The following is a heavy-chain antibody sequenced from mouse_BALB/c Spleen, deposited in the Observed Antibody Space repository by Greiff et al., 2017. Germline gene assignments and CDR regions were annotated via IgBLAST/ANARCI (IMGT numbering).Heavy chain of an antibody. CDR1: GYTFSSYW. CDR3: ALIDSWFAY. CDR2: ILPGSGST. Sequence: QVQLKESGAELMKPGASVKISCKATGYTFSSYWIEWVKQRPGHGLEWIGEILPGSGSTNYNEKFKGKATFTADTSSNTAYMQLSSLTSEDSAVYYCALIDSWFAYWGQGTLVTVSA. V-gene: IGHV1-9*01. J-gene: IGHJ3*01.